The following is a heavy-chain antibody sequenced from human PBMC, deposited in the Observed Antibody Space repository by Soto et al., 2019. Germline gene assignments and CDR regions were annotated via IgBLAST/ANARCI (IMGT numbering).Heavy chain of an antibody. Sequence: QVQLQESGPGLVKPSQTLSLTCTVSGGSISSGGYYWSWIRQHPGKGPEWIGYIYYSGSTYYNPSLKSRVTISVDTSKNQFSLKLSSVTAADTAVYYCARDRVRGEIGFDPWGQGTLVTVSS. J-gene: IGHJ5*02. CDR3: ARDRVRGEIGFDP. CDR1: GGSISSGGYY. D-gene: IGHD3-10*01. CDR2: IYYSGST. V-gene: IGHV4-31*03.